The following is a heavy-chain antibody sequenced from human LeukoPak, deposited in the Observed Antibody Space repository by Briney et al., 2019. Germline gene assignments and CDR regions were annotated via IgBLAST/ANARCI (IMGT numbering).Heavy chain of an antibody. CDR1: GFTFSSYS. CDR3: ALPAHGSCYFVR. D-gene: IGHD2-15*01. Sequence: GGSLRLSCAASGFTFSSYSMNWVRQAPGKGLEWVSSISSSSSYIYYADSVKGRFTISRDNAKNSPYLQMNSLRAEDTAVYYCALPAHGSCYFVRWGQGTLVTVYS. J-gene: IGHJ5*02. V-gene: IGHV3-21*01. CDR2: ISSSSSYI.